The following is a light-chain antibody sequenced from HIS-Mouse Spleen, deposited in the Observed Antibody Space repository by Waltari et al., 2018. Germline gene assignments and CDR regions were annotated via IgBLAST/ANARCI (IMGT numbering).Light chain of an antibody. CDR3: CSYAGSYTVV. V-gene: IGLV2-11*01. J-gene: IGLJ2*01. CDR2: DVN. Sequence: QSALTQPRSVSGSPGQSVTISCTGTSSDVGGYNYVSWYQPHPGKAPKPMIYDVNKRPSGLPDRFSGSKSGNTASLTSSGLQAEDEADYYCCSYAGSYTVVFGGGTKLTVL. CDR1: SSDVGGYNY.